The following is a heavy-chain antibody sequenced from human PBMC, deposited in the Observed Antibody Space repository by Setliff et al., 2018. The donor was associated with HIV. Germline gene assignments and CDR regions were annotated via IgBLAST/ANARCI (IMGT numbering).Heavy chain of an antibody. CDR2: VSYDGTKT. CDR1: GFIFGDYA. V-gene: IGHV3-30*04. Sequence: LRLSCAASGFIFGDYAIHCVRQAPGKGLEWVAAVSYDGTKTYYADSVTGRFTLSRDNSKDTAFLQMNSLTVEDTAVYYCARDSRVDAFDIWGRGTVVTVSS. J-gene: IGHJ3*02. CDR3: ARDSRVDAFDI.